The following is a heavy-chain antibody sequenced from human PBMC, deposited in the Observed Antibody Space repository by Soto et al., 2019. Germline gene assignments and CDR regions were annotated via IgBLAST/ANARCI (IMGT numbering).Heavy chain of an antibody. V-gene: IGHV4-31*03. J-gene: IGHJ6*02. CDR2: IYYSGST. CDR1: GGSISSGGYY. CDR3: ARERYCSGGSCYAAGMDV. D-gene: IGHD2-15*01. Sequence: SETLSLTCTVSGGSISSGGYYWSWIRQHPGKGLEWIGYIYYSGSTYYNPSLKSRVTISVDTSKNQFSLKLSSVTAADTAVYYCARERYCSGGSCYAAGMDVWGQGTTVTVSS.